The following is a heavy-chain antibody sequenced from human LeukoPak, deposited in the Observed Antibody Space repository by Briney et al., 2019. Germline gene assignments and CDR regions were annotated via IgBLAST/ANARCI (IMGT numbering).Heavy chain of an antibody. CDR2: IYYSGST. J-gene: IGHJ4*02. D-gene: IGHD2-2*01. CDR1: GGSISSGSYY. V-gene: IGHV4-31*03. CDR3: ARMIVVVPAAQYYFDY. Sequence: SQTLSLTCTVSGGSISSGSYYWSWIRQHPGKGLEWIGYIYYSGSTYYNPSLKSRVTISVDTSKNQFSLKLSSVTAADTAVYYCARMIVVVPAAQYYFDYWGQGTLVTVSS.